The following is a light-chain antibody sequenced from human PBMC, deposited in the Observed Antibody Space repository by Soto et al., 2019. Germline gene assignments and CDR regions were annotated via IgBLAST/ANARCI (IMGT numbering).Light chain of an antibody. J-gene: IGLJ1*01. CDR3: SSYTTSNTRQIV. Sequence: ALTQPASVSGSPGQSITISCTGTSSDVGGYNYVSWYQHHPGKAPKLIIYDVSNRPSGVSNRFSGSKSGNTASLTISGLQPDDEADYYCSSYTTSNTRQIVFGTGTKVTVL. V-gene: IGLV2-14*03. CDR2: DVS. CDR1: SSDVGGYNY.